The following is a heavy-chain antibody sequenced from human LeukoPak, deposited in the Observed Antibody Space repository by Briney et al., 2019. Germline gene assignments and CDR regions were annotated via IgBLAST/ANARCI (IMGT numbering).Heavy chain of an antibody. CDR1: GGSISSYY. CDR3: ARASWGGDWFDP. J-gene: IGHJ5*02. Sequence: SETLSLTCTVSGGSISSYYWSWIRQPPGEGLEWIGYISYSGNTKYNPSLKSRVTISVDTSKNQFSLKLSSVTAADTALYYCARASWGGDWFDPWGQGALVTVSS. CDR2: ISYSGNT. V-gene: IGHV4-59*01. D-gene: IGHD3-16*01.